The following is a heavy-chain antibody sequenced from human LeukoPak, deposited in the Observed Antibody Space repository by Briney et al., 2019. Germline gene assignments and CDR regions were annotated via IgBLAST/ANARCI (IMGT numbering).Heavy chain of an antibody. CDR1: GGTFSSYA. J-gene: IGHJ4*02. D-gene: IGHD4-11*01. V-gene: IGHV1-69*13. CDR3: AREGIVTTYSNCLDY. CDR2: IIPIFGTA. Sequence: SVKVSCKASGGTFSSYAISWVRQAPGQGLEWMGGIIPIFGTANYAQKFQGRVTITADESTSAAYMELSSLRSEDTAVYYCAREGIVTTYSNCLDYWGQGTLVTVSS.